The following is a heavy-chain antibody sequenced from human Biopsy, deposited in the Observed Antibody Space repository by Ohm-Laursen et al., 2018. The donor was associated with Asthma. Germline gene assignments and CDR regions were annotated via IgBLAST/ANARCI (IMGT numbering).Heavy chain of an antibody. V-gene: IGHV3-23*01. D-gene: IGHD1-26*01. J-gene: IGHJ4*02. CDR2: ISSSGAST. Sequence: SLRLSCAASGFTFISYAMSWVRQAPGKGLEWVSSISSSGASTYYADSVKGRFTISRDNSKNTLYLQMSSLRADDTAVYYCAKGGTYTTDRYAYWGQGSLVTVSS. CDR1: GFTFISYA. CDR3: AKGGTYTTDRYAY.